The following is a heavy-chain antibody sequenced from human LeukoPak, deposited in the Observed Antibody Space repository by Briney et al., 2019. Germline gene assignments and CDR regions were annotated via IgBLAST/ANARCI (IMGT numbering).Heavy chain of an antibody. Sequence: GASVNVSCKASGGTFSSYAISWVRQAPGQGLEWMGIINPSGGSTSYAQKFQGRVTMTRDTSTSTVYMELSNLRSEDTAVYYCARGGLDDSSGYYYYQPYDYWGQGTLVTVSS. CDR3: ARGGLDDSSGYYYYQPYDY. J-gene: IGHJ4*02. V-gene: IGHV1-46*01. D-gene: IGHD3-22*01. CDR2: INPSGGST. CDR1: GGTFSSYA.